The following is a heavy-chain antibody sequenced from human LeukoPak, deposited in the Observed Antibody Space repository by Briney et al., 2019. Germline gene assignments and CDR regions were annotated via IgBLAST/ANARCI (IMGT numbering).Heavy chain of an antibody. V-gene: IGHV3-11*01. J-gene: IGHJ4*02. CDR3: ASGLRGYYYDSSGYYYN. CDR2: ISSSGSTI. D-gene: IGHD3-22*01. Sequence: GGSLRLSCAASGFTFSDYYMSWIRQAPGKGLEWVSYISSSGSTIYYADSVKGRFTISRDNAKNSLYLQMSSLRAEDTAVYYCASGLRGYYYDSSGYYYNWGQGTLVTVSS. CDR1: GFTFSDYY.